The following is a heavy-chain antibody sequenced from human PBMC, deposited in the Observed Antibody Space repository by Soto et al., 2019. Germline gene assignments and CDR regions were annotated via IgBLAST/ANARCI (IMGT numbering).Heavy chain of an antibody. CDR3: ARDVAVAGNSGEFDP. D-gene: IGHD6-19*01. J-gene: IGHJ5*02. Sequence: PSRGLEWLGRTYYRSKWYNDYAVSAKSRITINPDTSKNQFSLQLNSVTPEDTAVYYCARDVAVAGNSGEFDPWGQGTLVSVSS. V-gene: IGHV6-1*01. CDR2: TYYRSKWYN.